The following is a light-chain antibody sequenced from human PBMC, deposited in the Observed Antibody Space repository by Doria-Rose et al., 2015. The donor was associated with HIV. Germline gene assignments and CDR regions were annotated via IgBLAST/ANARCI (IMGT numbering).Light chain of an antibody. CDR1: QSLLYTSKNY. CDR2: WAS. V-gene: IGKV4-1*01. Sequence: DIRLTQSPESLGMSLGERATLSCKSNQSLLYTSKNYLAWYQQKPGQPPKLLIYWASTRQSGVPARFSGSGSGTDFTLAIISLETENVAVYYCQQYYDTPSFGPGTTVDIK. J-gene: IGKJ3*01. CDR3: QQYYDTPS.